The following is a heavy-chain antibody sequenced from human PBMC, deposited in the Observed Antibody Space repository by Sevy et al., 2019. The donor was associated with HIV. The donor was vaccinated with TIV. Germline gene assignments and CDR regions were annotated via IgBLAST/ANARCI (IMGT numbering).Heavy chain of an antibody. D-gene: IGHD3-10*01. CDR2: ISYSSNYI. Sequence: GGSLRLSCTASGFSFSTYMMNWVRQAPGKGLEWVAPISYSSNYIYYADSLKGRFTISRDNAKNSLFLQMNSLRAEDTAVYYCARPYGSGSWEAFDVWGQGTMVTVPS. V-gene: IGHV3-21*01. CDR1: GFSFSTYM. CDR3: ARPYGSGSWEAFDV. J-gene: IGHJ3*01.